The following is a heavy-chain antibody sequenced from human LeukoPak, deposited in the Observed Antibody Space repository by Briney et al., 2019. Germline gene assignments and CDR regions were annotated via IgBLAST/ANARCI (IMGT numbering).Heavy chain of an antibody. J-gene: IGHJ6*03. V-gene: IGHV5-51*01. D-gene: IGHD3-22*01. Sequence: GESLKISCKGSGYSFTSYWIGWVRQMPGKGLEWMGIIYPGDSDTRYSPSFQGQVTISADKSISTAYLQWSTLRASDTAIYYCARHSYDSSDFHYMDVWGKGTTVTISS. CDR3: ARHSYDSSDFHYMDV. CDR1: GYSFTSYW. CDR2: IYPGDSDT.